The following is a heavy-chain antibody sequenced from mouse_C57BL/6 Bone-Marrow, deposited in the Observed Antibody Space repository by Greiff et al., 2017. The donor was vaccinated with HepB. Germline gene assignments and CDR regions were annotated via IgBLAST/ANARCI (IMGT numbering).Heavy chain of an antibody. CDR1: GYSFTSYY. Sequence: QVQLQQSGPELVKPGASVKISCKASGYSFTSYYIHWVKQRPGQGLEWIGWIYPGSGNTKYNEKFKGKATLTADTSSSTAYMQLSSLTSEDSAVYYCAREELTGAYYFDYWGQGTTLTVSS. CDR3: AREELTGAYYFDY. D-gene: IGHD4-1*01. V-gene: IGHV1-66*01. J-gene: IGHJ2*01. CDR2: IYPGSGNT.